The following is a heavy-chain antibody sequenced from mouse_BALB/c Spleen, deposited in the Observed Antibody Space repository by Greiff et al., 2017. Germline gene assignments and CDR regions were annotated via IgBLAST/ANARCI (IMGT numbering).Heavy chain of an antibody. V-gene: IGHV7-3*02. D-gene: IGHD2-2*01. CDR3: AREGYTGTY. CDR1: GFTFTDYY. CDR2: IRNKANGYTT. Sequence: DVMLVESGGGLVQPGGSLRLSCATSGFTFTDYYMSWVRQPPGKALEWLGFIRNKANGYTTEYSASVKGRFTISRDNSQSILYLQMNTLRAEDSATYYCAREGYTGTYWGQGTLVTVSA. J-gene: IGHJ3*01.